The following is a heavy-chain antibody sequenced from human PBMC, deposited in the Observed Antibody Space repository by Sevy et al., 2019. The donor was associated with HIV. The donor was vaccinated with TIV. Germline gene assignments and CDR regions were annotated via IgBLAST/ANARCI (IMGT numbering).Heavy chain of an antibody. CDR1: GGSISSTTYY. V-gene: IGHV4-39*01. Sequence: SETLSLTCTVSGGSISSTTYYWGWIRQPPGKGLEWIASIYYSGSTYYNVSLESRVTISVDMSENQFSLRLSSVTAADTAVYYCARHGGRAVATLDYWGQGTLVTVSS. J-gene: IGHJ4*02. D-gene: IGHD6-19*01. CDR3: ARHGGRAVATLDY. CDR2: IYYSGST.